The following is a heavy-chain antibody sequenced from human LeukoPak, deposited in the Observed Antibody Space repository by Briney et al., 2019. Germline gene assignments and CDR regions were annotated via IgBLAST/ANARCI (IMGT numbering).Heavy chain of an antibody. V-gene: IGHV4-39*01. CDR1: SGSISTSNYY. CDR2: IFYSGST. J-gene: IGHJ5*02. Sequence: SETLSLTCTVSSGSISTSNYYWGWVRQPPGKALEWIGNIFYSGSTYYSPSLKSRVTISLDTSKNQFSLKLSSVTAADTAVYYCAGEIRDSKDRYWFDPWGQGTLVTVSS. D-gene: IGHD3-10*01. CDR3: AGEIRDSKDRYWFDP.